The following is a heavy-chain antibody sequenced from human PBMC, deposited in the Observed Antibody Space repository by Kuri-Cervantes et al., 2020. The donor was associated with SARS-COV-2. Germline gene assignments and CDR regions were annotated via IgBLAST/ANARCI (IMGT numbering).Heavy chain of an antibody. D-gene: IGHD4-17*01. Sequence: SCAASGFTFSSYSMNWVRQAPGKGLEWVSYISSSSSTIYYADSVKGRFTISRDNAKNSLYLQMNSLRAEDTAVYYCAKDPEATVTYYYYYGMDVWGQGTTVTVSS. V-gene: IGHV3-48*01. CDR1: GFTFSSYS. CDR3: AKDPEATVTYYYYYGMDV. CDR2: ISSSSSTI. J-gene: IGHJ6*02.